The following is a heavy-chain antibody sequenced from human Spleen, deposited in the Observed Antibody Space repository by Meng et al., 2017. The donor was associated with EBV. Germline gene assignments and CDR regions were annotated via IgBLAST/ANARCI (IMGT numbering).Heavy chain of an antibody. J-gene: IGHJ4*02. Sequence: QIQLQQSGPGLVTSSQTLSVTCAISGDSISSNNAAWNWIRQSPSRGLEWLGRTYYRSKSYNDYAVSVKSRITVNLDTSKNQFSLHLNSVTPEDTAVYYCAYFGDLPPLWWGQGTMVTVSS. CDR3: AYFGDLPPLW. D-gene: IGHD3-16*01. CDR2: TYYRSKSYN. CDR1: GDSISSNNAA. V-gene: IGHV6-1*01.